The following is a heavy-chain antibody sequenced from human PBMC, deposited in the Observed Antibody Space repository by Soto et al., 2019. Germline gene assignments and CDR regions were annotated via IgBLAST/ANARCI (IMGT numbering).Heavy chain of an antibody. J-gene: IGHJ2*01. Sequence: EVQLLESGGGLVQPGGSLRLSCAASGFTFSSYAMNWVRQAPGKGLEWVSVISGSGGSTYYADAVKGRFTISRDNSKNTLDLQMNSLRAEDTAVYYCAKRTVGWYLDLWGRGTLVTVSS. D-gene: IGHD4-17*01. CDR3: AKRTVGWYLDL. CDR2: ISGSGGST. CDR1: GFTFSSYA. V-gene: IGHV3-23*01.